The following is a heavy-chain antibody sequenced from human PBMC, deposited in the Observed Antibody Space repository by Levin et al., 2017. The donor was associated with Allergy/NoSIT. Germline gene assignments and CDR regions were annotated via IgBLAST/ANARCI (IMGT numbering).Heavy chain of an antibody. CDR1: GFTFNRNA. V-gene: IGHV3-23*01. CDR3: AKHPRIRYFDD. Sequence: GESLKISCAASGFTFNRNAMSWVRQAPGKGLEWVSTVSDTGGATYYADSVKGRFTTSKDFSNNTVYLHMSSLRAEDTALYYCAKHPRIRYFDDWGQGTLVTVSS. CDR2: VSDTGGAT. J-gene: IGHJ4*02.